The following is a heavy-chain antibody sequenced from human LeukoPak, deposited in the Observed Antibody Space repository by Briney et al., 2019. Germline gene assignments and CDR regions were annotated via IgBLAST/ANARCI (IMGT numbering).Heavy chain of an antibody. CDR3: AKSRSSSSSHFDY. Sequence: PGGSLRLSCVASGFTSGNYWMHWVRQAPGKGPEWVSRIDDDGTDTHYADSVKGRFTISRDNSRNTLYLQMNSLRAEDTAVYYCAKSRSSSSSHFDYWGQGTLVTVSS. D-gene: IGHD2-2*01. CDR2: IDDDGTDT. J-gene: IGHJ4*02. V-gene: IGHV3-74*01. CDR1: GFTSGNYW.